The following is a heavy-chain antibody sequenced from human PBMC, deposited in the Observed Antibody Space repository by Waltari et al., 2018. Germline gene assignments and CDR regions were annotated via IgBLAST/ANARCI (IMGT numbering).Heavy chain of an antibody. V-gene: IGHV3-9*03. J-gene: IGHJ4*02. CDR1: GFTFDDYA. Sequence: EVQXXESGGGXXXPGRSXXXSCAASGFTFDDYAMHWVRQAPGKGLEWVPGISWNSGSIGYADSVKXRXTISRDNXKNSLYXQMNSLRAEDMXXYYCAXGXGWELAYXFXXWGQGTXVXVXS. CDR3: AXGXGWELAYXFXX. D-gene: IGHD1-26*01. CDR2: ISWNSGSI.